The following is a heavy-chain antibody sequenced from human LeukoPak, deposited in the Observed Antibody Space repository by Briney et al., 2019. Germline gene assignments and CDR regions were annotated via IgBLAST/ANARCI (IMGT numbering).Heavy chain of an antibody. V-gene: IGHV3-23*01. CDR3: AKEGGITIFGVVIKPLNWFDP. Sequence: PGGSLRLSCAASGFTFSSYTMSWVRQAPGKGLEWVSTITTSDGNTYYADSVKGRFTISRDNSKNTLYLQMNSLRAEDTAVYYCAKEGGITIFGVVIKPLNWFDPWGQGTLVTVSS. D-gene: IGHD3-3*01. J-gene: IGHJ5*02. CDR2: ITTSDGNT. CDR1: GFTFSSYT.